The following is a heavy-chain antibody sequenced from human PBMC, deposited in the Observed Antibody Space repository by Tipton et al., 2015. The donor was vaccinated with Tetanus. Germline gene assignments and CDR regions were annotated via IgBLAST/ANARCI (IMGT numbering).Heavy chain of an antibody. V-gene: IGHV3-21*06. CDR3: ARDPVVVTAIPYYFDS. CDR1: GSSFGDFT. D-gene: IGHD2-21*02. J-gene: IGHJ4*02. CDR2: ISSVGNYI. Sequence: SLRLSCAAGGSSFGDFTMAWVRQPPGKGPEWVSSISSVGNYIYYADSVKGRFIISRDNAKNSLYLQMNSLRAEDTAVYYCARDPVVVTAIPYYFDSWGQGTVVSVSS.